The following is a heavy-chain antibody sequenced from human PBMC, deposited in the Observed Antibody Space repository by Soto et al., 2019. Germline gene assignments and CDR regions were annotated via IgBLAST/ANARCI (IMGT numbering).Heavy chain of an antibody. CDR1: VGSISSSSYY. J-gene: IGHJ3*02. Sequence: SETLSLTCTFSVGSISSSSYYCGWIRQPPGKGLEWIGSIYYSGSTYYNPSLKSRVTISVDTSKNQFSLKLSSVTAADTAVYYCARDIDGIGGDAFDIWGQGTMVTVSS. CDR3: ARDIDGIGGDAFDI. CDR2: IYYSGST. D-gene: IGHD3-3*01. V-gene: IGHV4-39*07.